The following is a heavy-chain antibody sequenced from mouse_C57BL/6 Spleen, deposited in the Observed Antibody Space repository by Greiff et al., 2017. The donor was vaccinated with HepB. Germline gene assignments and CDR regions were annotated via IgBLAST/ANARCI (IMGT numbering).Heavy chain of an antibody. CDR1: GYTFTEYT. CDR3: ARHELRLNAMDY. J-gene: IGHJ4*01. D-gene: IGHD3-2*02. Sequence: VKLVESGAELVKPGASVKLSCKASGYTFTEYTIHWVKQRSGQGLEWIGWFYPGSGSIKYNEKFKDKATLTADKSSSTVYMELSRLTSEDSAVYFCARHELRLNAMDYWGQGTSVTVSS. CDR2: FYPGSGSI. V-gene: IGHV1-62-2*01.